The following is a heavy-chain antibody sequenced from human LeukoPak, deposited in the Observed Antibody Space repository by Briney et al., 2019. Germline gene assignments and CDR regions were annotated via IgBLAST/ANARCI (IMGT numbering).Heavy chain of an antibody. J-gene: IGHJ4*02. CDR3: ARDPRLWFGESDLDY. D-gene: IGHD3-10*01. CDR1: GFTFSSYA. CDR2: ISYDGGNK. Sequence: PGRSLRLSCAASGFTFSSYAMHWVRQAPGKGLEWVTVISYDGGNKYYADSVKGRFTISRDNSKNTLYLQMNSLRAEDTAVYYCARDPRLWFGESDLDYWGQGTLVTVSS. V-gene: IGHV3-30*04.